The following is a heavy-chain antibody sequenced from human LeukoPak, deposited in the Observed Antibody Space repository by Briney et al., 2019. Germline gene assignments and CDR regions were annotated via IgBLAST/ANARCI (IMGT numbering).Heavy chain of an antibody. J-gene: IGHJ4*02. Sequence: SGVSLTLLCAASGFLYTIYPMAWPRQATGGGLVWVSCHSGNGGGTYYAHSVKGQFPIPRENAKSTLYWQINSLRAEDTAVYYCLKDFGRNIGVPGYWGRGTLVTVSS. CDR2: HSGNGGGT. CDR3: LKDFGRNIGVPGY. V-gene: IGHV3-23*01. CDR1: GFLYTIYP. D-gene: IGHD2/OR15-2a*01.